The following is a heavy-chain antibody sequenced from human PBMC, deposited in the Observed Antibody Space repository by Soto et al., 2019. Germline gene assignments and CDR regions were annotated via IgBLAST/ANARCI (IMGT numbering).Heavy chain of an antibody. Sequence: QVQLQQWGAGLLKPSETLSLTCAVYGGSFSGYYWSWIRQPPGKGLEWIGEINHSGSTNYNPSLTSRVTISVDTSKNHFSLKLSSVTAADTAVYYCARGAWTRSWFDPWGQGTLVTVSS. CDR2: INHSGST. V-gene: IGHV4-34*01. D-gene: IGHD5-12*01. CDR1: GGSFSGYY. J-gene: IGHJ5*02. CDR3: ARGAWTRSWFDP.